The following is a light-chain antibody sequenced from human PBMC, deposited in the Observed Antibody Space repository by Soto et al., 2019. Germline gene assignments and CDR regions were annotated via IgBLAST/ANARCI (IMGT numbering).Light chain of an antibody. CDR3: QKYNSAPT. Sequence: DIQMTQSPSSLSASVGDRVTITCRASQGISNYLAWYQQKPGKVPKLLIYAASTLQSGVPSRFSGSGSGTDFTITISSLQPDDVATYYCQKYNSAPTFGGGTKVEIK. CDR2: AAS. CDR1: QGISNY. J-gene: IGKJ4*01. V-gene: IGKV1-27*01.